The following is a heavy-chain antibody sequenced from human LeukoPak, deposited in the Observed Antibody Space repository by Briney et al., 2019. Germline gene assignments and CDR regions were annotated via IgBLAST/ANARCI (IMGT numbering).Heavy chain of an antibody. D-gene: IGHD3-10*01. CDR2: ISSSSSYL. CDR3: AKGSGNGYGSGPFDY. CDR1: GFTLNTYN. J-gene: IGHJ4*02. Sequence: GGSLRLSCAASGFTLNTYNMNWVRQAPGKGLEWVSSISSSSSYLFFADSVKGRFSISRDNTKNSLYLQMSGLRAEDTAVYYCAKGSGNGYGSGPFDYWGQGTLVTVSS. V-gene: IGHV3-21*01.